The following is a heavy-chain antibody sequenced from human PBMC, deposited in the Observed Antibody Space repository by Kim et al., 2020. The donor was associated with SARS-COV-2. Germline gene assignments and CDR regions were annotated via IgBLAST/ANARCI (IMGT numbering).Heavy chain of an antibody. D-gene: IGHD2-2*01. CDR3: ARGGYCSSTSCYFYYYALDV. V-gene: IGHV3-21*01. CDR2: IGGGTRYI. J-gene: IGHJ6*02. Sequence: GGSLRLSWVASGFDFGTHSMNWVRHIPGKGLEWVSSIGGGTRYIYYADSVKGRFTISRDNGKNSLYLQMNSLGVEDTAVYYCARGGYCSSTSCYFYYYALDVWGHGTTVTVSS. CDR1: GFDFGTHS.